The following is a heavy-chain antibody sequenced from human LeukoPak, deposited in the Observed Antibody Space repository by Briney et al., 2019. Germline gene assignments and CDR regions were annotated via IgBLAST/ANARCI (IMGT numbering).Heavy chain of an antibody. CDR3: ARGVYDSSPLNYYMDV. Sequence: GGSLRLSCAASGFTFSNYEMNWVRQAPGKGLEWVSYISSSGTTIYYADSVKGRFTMSRDNAKNSLYLQMNSLRAEDTAVYYCARGVYDSSPLNYYMDVWGKGTTVTVSS. J-gene: IGHJ6*03. CDR1: GFTFSNYE. CDR2: ISSSGTTI. V-gene: IGHV3-48*03. D-gene: IGHD3-22*01.